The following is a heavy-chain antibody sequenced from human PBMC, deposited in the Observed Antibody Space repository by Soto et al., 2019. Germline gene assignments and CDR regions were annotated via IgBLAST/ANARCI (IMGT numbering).Heavy chain of an antibody. CDR3: ATDIVVVGYNAFDI. Sequence: ASVKVSRKASGYTFTSYDINWVRQATGQGLEWMGWMNPNSGNTGYAQKFQGRVTMTRNTSISTAYMELSSLRSEDTAVYYCATDIVVVGYNAFDIWGQGTMVTVSS. V-gene: IGHV1-8*01. D-gene: IGHD2-2*01. CDR2: MNPNSGNT. J-gene: IGHJ3*02. CDR1: GYTFTSYD.